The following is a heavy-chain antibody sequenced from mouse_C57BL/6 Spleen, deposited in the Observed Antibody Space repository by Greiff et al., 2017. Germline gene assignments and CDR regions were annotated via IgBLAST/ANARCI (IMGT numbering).Heavy chain of an antibody. J-gene: IGHJ3*01. CDR1: GYTFTSYW. CDR3: ARRGVYDGYYLFAY. D-gene: IGHD2-3*01. V-gene: IGHV1-69*01. Sequence: LPPPGAELVMPGASVQLSCKASGYTFTSYWMHWVKQRPGQGLEWIGEIDPSDSYTNYNQKFKGKSTLTVDKSSSTAYMQLSSLTSEDSAVYYCARRGVYDGYYLFAYWGQGTLVTVSA. CDR2: IDPSDSYT.